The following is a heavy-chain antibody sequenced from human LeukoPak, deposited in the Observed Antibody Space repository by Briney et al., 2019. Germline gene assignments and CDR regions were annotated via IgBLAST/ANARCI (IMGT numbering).Heavy chain of an antibody. V-gene: IGHV3-7*03. J-gene: IGHJ3*01. D-gene: IGHD6-6*01. Sequence: ETLSLTCTVSGGSISGSSYYWGWIRQAPGKGLEWVASINSDGSEGYYADVVKGRFTISRDNAKNSLYLQINSLRAEDTAVYYCARSSYSSSSSVWGQGTMVTVSS. CDR1: GGSISGSSYY. CDR2: INSDGSEG. CDR3: ARSSYSSSSSV.